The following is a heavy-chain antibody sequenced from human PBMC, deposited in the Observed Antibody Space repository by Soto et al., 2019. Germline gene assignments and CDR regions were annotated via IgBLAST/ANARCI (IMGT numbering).Heavy chain of an antibody. J-gene: IGHJ4*02. V-gene: IGHV4-30-2*01. D-gene: IGHD2-2*01. CDR2: IYHSGST. Sequence: SETLSLTCAVSGGSISSGGYSWSWIRQPPGKGLEWIGYIYHSGSTYYNPSLKSRVTISVDRSKNQFSLKLSSVTAADTAVYYCASLGYCSSTSCYLTDYWGQGTLVTVSS. CDR3: ASLGYCSSTSCYLTDY. CDR1: GGSISSGGYS.